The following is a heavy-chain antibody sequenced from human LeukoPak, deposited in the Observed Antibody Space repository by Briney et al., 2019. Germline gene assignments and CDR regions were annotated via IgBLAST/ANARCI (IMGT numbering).Heavy chain of an antibody. J-gene: IGHJ4*02. CDR3: ARVGHYDSSGYYYPFDY. Sequence: PSETLSLTCTVSGGSISSGGYYWSWIRQHPGKGLEWIGYIYYSGSTYYNPSLKSRVTISVDTSKNQFSLKLSSVTAADTAVYYCARVGHYDSSGYYYPFDYWGQGTLVTVSS. V-gene: IGHV4-31*03. CDR1: GGSISSGGYY. CDR2: IYYSGST. D-gene: IGHD3-22*01.